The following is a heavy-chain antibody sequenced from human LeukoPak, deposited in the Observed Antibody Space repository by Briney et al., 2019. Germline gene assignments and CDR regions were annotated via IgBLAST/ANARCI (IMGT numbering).Heavy chain of an antibody. J-gene: IGHJ6*03. CDR2: ISWNSYDI. CDR1: GFTFDEYA. Sequence: GRSLRLSCAASGFTFDEYAMHWVRQPPGKGLESVSGISWNSYDIGYADSVKGRFTISRDNAKNSLYLQMNSLRAEDMALYYCAKGVGTSYHYHMDVWGKGTTVIVSS. CDR3: AKGVGTSYHYHMDV. D-gene: IGHD1-26*01. V-gene: IGHV3-9*03.